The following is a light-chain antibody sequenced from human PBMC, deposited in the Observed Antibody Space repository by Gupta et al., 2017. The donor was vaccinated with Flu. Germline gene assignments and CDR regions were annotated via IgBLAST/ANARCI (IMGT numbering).Light chain of an antibody. Sequence: QAVVSQEPSLTVSPGGTVPLPCGSSTGTFTSGHCPCWFQQRPGQAPRTLIYDTTNKQSWTPARFSGSLLGDKAALTLSGAQPEDEAEYYCLLSYSGAWVFGGGTKLTV. CDR2: DTT. CDR3: LLSYSGAWV. J-gene: IGLJ2*01. CDR1: TGTFTSGHC. V-gene: IGLV7-46*01.